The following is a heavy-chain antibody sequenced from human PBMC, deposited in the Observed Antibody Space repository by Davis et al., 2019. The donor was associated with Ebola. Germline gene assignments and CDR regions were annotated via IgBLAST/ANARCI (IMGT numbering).Heavy chain of an antibody. V-gene: IGHV3-30-3*01. J-gene: IGHJ4*02. CDR1: GFSFSSYA. D-gene: IGHD2-2*01. CDR2: ISYDGNNK. Sequence: GESLKISCAASGFSFSSYAMHWVRQAPGKGLEWVAVISYDGNNKYDADSVKGRFNISRDNSKNTVYLEMNSLRAEDTAVYYCARAGGTVPAAIFDYWGQGVLVTVSS. CDR3: ARAGGTVPAAIFDY.